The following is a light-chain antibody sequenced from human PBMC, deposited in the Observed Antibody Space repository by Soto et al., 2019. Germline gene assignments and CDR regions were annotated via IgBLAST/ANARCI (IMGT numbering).Light chain of an antibody. CDR2: GAS. CDR3: QQYNDWPRCT. Sequence: EIVMTQSPATLSVSPGERATLSCRASQSVSSNFAREQQKPGQAPRLLIFGASTRATGIPARFSGSGSGTEFPLTISSLQSEDFAVCYCQQYNDWPRCTFGQGTKLEIK. CDR1: QSVSSN. J-gene: IGKJ2*02. V-gene: IGKV3-15*01.